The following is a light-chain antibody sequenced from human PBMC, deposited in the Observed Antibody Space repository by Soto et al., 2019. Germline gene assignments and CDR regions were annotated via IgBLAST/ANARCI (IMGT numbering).Light chain of an antibody. J-gene: IGKJ4*01. V-gene: IGKV1-5*01. CDR1: RSISNW. CDR3: QQYGSFSPIT. Sequence: EIQISQSPSTLSAYFGERVTITCRASRSISNWLAWYQQRPGIAPKLLIFDASILQSGVPSRFSGSGSGTEFTLSISRLQTDDFATYYCQQYGSFSPITFGGGTKVDIK. CDR2: DAS.